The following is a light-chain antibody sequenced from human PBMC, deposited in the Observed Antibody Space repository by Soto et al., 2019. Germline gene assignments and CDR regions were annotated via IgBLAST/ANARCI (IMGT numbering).Light chain of an antibody. Sequence: EIVLTQSPGTLSLSPGERATLSCRASQSVRSNYLAWYRQTPGQAPRLLIYGASNRATGIPDRFSGSGSGTEFTLIISRLEPGDFALYYCQQYGSSPWTFGQGTKVEIK. J-gene: IGKJ1*01. CDR3: QQYGSSPWT. CDR1: QSVRSNY. CDR2: GAS. V-gene: IGKV3-20*01.